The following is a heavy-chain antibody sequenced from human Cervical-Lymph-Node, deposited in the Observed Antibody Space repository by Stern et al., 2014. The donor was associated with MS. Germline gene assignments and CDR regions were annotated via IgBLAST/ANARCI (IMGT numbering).Heavy chain of an antibody. V-gene: IGHV3-11*01. CDR3: VRGWEPRQDGPSGHDYDAFDI. D-gene: IGHD5-12*01. Sequence: QVQLVESGGGLVKPGGSLRLSCAASGFTSSDSYMTWIRQTPGKGLEWVSYISSSGDTIKYAESVKGRFTVSRDNAKNSLSLQMSSLRVEDTAVYYCVRGWEPRQDGPSGHDYDAFDIWGQGTMVTVSS. CDR1: GFTSSDSY. J-gene: IGHJ3*02. CDR2: ISSSGDTI.